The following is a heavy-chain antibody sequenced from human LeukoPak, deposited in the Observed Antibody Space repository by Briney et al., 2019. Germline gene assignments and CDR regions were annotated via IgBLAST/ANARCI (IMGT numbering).Heavy chain of an antibody. CDR2: ISGSGGST. CDR3: AKDSLQWLDNPPLAFDI. J-gene: IGHJ3*02. CDR1: GFTFSSYA. Sequence: GGSLRLSCAASGFTFSSYAMSWVRQAPGKGLEWVSAISGSGGSTYYADSVKGRFTISRDNSKNTLYLQMNSLRAEDTAVYYCAKDSLQWLDNPPLAFDIWGQGTMVTVS. V-gene: IGHV3-23*01. D-gene: IGHD6-19*01.